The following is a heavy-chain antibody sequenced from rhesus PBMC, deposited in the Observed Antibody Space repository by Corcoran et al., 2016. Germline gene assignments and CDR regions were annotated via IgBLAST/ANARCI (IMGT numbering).Heavy chain of an antibody. CDR2: IYGSGSST. Sequence: QLQLQESGPGLVKPSETLSVTCAVSGGSISSSYWSWIHQAPGKGLVWIGYIYGSGSSTNYNPSLKSRVTLSVDTSKNQLSLKLSSVTTADTAVYYCARGLYRGGLESWGQGVVVTVPS. V-gene: IGHV4-169*01. J-gene: IGHJ6*01. CDR3: ARGLYRGGLES. CDR1: GGSISSSY. D-gene: IGHD2-21*01.